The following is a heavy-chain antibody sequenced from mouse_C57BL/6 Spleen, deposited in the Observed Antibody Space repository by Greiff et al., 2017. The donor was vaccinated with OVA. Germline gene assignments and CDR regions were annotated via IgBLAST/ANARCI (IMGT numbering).Heavy chain of an antibody. CDR1: GFNIKDYY. V-gene: IGHV14-1*01. CDR3: TVYYGNYEGAMDY. Sequence: EVQLQQSGAELVRPGDSVKLSCTASGFNIKDYYMHWVKQRPEQGLEWIGRIDPEDGDTEYAPKFQGKATMTADTSSNTAYLQLSSLTSEDTAVYYCTVYYGNYEGAMDYWGQGTSVTVSS. CDR2: IDPEDGDT. D-gene: IGHD2-1*01. J-gene: IGHJ4*01.